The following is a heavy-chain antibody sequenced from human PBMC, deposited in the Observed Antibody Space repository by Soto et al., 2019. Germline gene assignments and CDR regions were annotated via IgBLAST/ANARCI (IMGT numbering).Heavy chain of an antibody. CDR1: GFTFSSYG. CDR2: IWYDGSNK. D-gene: IGHD4-17*01. V-gene: IGHV3-33*01. CDR3: ARSTVTTAVSYYYGMDV. Sequence: VQLVESGGGVVQPGRSLRLSCAASGFTFSSYGMHWVRQAPGKGLEWVAVIWYDGSNKYYADSVKGRFTISRDNSKNTLYLQMNSLRAEDTAVYYCARSTVTTAVSYYYGMDVWGQGTTVTVSS. J-gene: IGHJ6*02.